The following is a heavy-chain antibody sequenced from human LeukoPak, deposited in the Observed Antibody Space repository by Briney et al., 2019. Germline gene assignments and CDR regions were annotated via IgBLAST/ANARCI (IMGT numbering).Heavy chain of an antibody. J-gene: IGHJ4*02. CDR2: INPSGGST. CDR1: GYTFTSYG. D-gene: IGHD3-22*01. Sequence: ASVKVSCKASGYTFTSYGISWVRQAPGQGLEWMGLINPSGGSTSYAQKFQGRVTMTRDTSTSTVYMELSSLRSEDTAVYYCASSYYDSSGYSPVDYWGQGTLVTVSS. CDR3: ASSYYDSSGYSPVDY. V-gene: IGHV1-46*01.